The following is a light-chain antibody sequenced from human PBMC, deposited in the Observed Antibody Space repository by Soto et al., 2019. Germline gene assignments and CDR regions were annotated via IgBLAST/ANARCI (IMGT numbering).Light chain of an antibody. Sequence: QSVLTQPPSASGSPGQSVTISCTGTSSDIGAYPSVSWYQQHPGKAPKLMIYEVTKRPSGVPDRFSGSKSGNTASLTVSGLQTEDEADYYCSSFAANDNVLFGGGTKL. CDR1: SSDIGAYPS. CDR2: EVT. CDR3: SSFAANDNVL. J-gene: IGLJ2*01. V-gene: IGLV2-8*01.